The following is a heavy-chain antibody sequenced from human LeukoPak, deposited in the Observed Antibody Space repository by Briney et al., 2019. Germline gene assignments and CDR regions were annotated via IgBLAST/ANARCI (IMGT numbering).Heavy chain of an antibody. V-gene: IGHV4-34*01. J-gene: IGHJ4*02. CDR3: ARFHYDSSGYYSSFDY. Sequence: SETPSLTCAVYGGSFGGYYWSWIRQPPGKGLEWIGEINHSGSTNYNPSLKSRVTISVDTSKNQFSLKLSSVTAADTAVYYCARFHYDSSGYYSSFDYWGQGTLVTVSS. CDR2: INHSGST. D-gene: IGHD3-22*01. CDR1: GGSFGGYY.